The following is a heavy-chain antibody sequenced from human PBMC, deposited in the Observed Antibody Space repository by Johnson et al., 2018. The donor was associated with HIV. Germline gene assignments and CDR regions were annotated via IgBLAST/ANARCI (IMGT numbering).Heavy chain of an antibody. D-gene: IGHD3-16*01. CDR2: ISYSASSM. V-gene: IGHV3-48*04. Sequence: VQLVESGGGLVQPGGSLRLSCAVSGFTFSSYAMSWIRQAPGKGLEWVSYISYSASSMFYADSLQGRFTISRDNAKNSLYLQMNYLRVEDTAVYYCAREGEPDGFDIWGQGTMVTVSS. CDR3: AREGEPDGFDI. CDR1: GFTFSSYA. J-gene: IGHJ3*02.